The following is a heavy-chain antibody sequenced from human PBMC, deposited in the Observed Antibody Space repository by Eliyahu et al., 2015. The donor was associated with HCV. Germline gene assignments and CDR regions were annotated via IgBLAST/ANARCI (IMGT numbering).Heavy chain of an antibody. J-gene: IGHJ4*02. CDR2: IKSKTDGGTT. D-gene: IGHD5-18*01. Sequence: EVQLVESGGGLVKPGGSLRLSCAASGFTFSNXWMSWVRQAPGKGLEWVGRIKSKTDGGTTDYAAPVKGRFTISRDDSKNTLYLQMNSLKTEDTAVYYCTTDSLTAMVPGADYWGQGTLVTVSS. CDR3: TTDSLTAMVPGADY. V-gene: IGHV3-15*01. CDR1: GFTFSNXW.